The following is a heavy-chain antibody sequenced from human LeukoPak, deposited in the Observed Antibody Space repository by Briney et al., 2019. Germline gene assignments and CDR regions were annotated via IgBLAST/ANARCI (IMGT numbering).Heavy chain of an antibody. CDR3: AKELDTMFFDY. J-gene: IGHJ4*02. V-gene: IGHV3-43*01. CDR2: AGWAGGTT. D-gene: IGHD3-10*02. Sequence: GGSLRLSCATSGFNFDRYTIHWVCQAPGKGLEWVSLAGWAGGTTFYSDSVRGRFTISRDSGRKSVYLQMNSLTTDDTAFYFCAKELDTMFFDYWGQGALVTVSS. CDR1: GFNFDRYT.